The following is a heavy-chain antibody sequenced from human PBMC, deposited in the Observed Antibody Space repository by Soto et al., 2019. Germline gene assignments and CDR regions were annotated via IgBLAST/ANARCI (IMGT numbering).Heavy chain of an antibody. J-gene: IGHJ4*02. CDR2: IYYSGST. Sequence: QVQLQESGPGLVKPSQTLSLNCTVSGGSISTGGYYWTRIRQHPGKGLEWIGYIYYSGSTYYNPSLKSRVTISVDTSKNQFSLKLSSVTAADTAVYYCARGLSVTLFDNGGQGTLVTVSS. CDR3: ARGLSVTLFDN. CDR1: GGSISTGGYY. V-gene: IGHV4-31*03. D-gene: IGHD4-17*01.